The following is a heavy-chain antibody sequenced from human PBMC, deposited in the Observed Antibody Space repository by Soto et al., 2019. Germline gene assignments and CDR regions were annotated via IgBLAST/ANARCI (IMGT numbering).Heavy chain of an antibody. CDR2: INPHSGDT. V-gene: IGHV1-2*02. Sequence: QVQLVQSGAEVKKPGASVKVSYVASGYTFTDHYIHWVRQAPGQGLEWMGWINPHSGDTIYAQKFQGRVTLTRDTSISTAYMELCRLRSDDTAMYYCARGRTVNFYGMDVWGQVTTVTVSS. CDR1: GYTFTDHY. CDR3: ARGRTVNFYGMDV. D-gene: IGHD4-17*01. J-gene: IGHJ6*02.